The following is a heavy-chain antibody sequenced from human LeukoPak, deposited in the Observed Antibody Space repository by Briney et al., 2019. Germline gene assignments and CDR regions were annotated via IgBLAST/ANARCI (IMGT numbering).Heavy chain of an antibody. CDR3: ARDVGIAGRPRNWFDP. J-gene: IGHJ5*02. CDR1: GFTFSSYW. V-gene: IGHV3-74*01. CDR2: INSDGSST. D-gene: IGHD6-6*01. Sequence: PGGSLRLSCAASGFTFSSYWMNWVRQAPGKGLVWVSRINSDGSSTSYADSVKGRFTISRDNAKNTLYLQMNSLRAEDTAVYYCARDVGIAGRPRNWFDPWGQGTLVTVSS.